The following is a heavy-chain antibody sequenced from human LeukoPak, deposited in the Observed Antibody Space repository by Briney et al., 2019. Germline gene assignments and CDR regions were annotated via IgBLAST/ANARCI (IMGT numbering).Heavy chain of an antibody. CDR2: IRYDGSNE. J-gene: IGHJ6*03. Sequence: GGSLRLSCAASGFTFNNYGVHWVRQAPGKGLEWVAFIRYDGSNEYYADSVRGRFTISRDNSKDTLYLQMNSLRAEDTAVYYCAKEWELVTYYFYYYMDVWGKGTTVTVSS. CDR3: AKEWELVTYYFYYYMDV. D-gene: IGHD1-26*01. V-gene: IGHV3-30*02. CDR1: GFTFNNYG.